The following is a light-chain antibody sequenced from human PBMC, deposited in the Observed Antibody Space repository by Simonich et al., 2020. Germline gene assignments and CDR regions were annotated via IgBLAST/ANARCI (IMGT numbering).Light chain of an antibody. V-gene: IGLV2-23*01. Sequence: QSALTQPASVSGSPGQSITISCTGTSSDVGSYNLVSWYQQHPGKAPNLMIYEGSKRPSGVSNRFSGSKSDNTASLTIAGLQAEDEADYYCCSYAGSSTLVFGGGTKLTVL. CDR1: SSDVGSYNL. J-gene: IGLJ3*02. CDR2: EGS. CDR3: CSYAGSSTLV.